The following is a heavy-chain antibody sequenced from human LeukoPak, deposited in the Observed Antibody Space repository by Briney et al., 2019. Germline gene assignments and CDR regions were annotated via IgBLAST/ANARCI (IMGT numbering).Heavy chain of an antibody. CDR3: AKDARSFGGTYFDY. CDR2: IWYDGSNK. CDR1: GFTFSSYA. Sequence: PGGSLRLSCAASGFTFSSYAMHWVRQAPGKGLEWVAVIWYDGSNKYYADSVKGRFTISRDNSKNTLYLQMNSLRAEDTAIYYCAKDARSFGGTYFDYWGQGIQVTVSS. D-gene: IGHD4-23*01. J-gene: IGHJ4*02. V-gene: IGHV3-33*06.